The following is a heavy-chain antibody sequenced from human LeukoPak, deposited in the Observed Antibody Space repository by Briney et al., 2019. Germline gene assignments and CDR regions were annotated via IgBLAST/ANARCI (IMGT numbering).Heavy chain of an antibody. CDR2: ISSSSSTI. CDR3: ARDLSGSGYYFGYYYYMDV. V-gene: IGHV3-48*01. J-gene: IGHJ6*03. D-gene: IGHD3-22*01. Sequence: PGGSLRLSCAASGFTFSSYSMNWVRQAPGKGLEWVSYISSSSSTIYYADSVKGRFTISRDNAKNSLYLQMNSLRAEDTAVYYCARDLSGSGYYFGYYYYMDVWGKGTTVTVSS. CDR1: GFTFSSYS.